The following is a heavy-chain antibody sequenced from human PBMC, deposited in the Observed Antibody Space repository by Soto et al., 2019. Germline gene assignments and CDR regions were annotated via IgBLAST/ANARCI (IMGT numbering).Heavy chain of an antibody. CDR2: IDLDDDK. Sequence: SGPTLVNPTQTLTLTCSFSGFSLTTTGMCVSWIRQPPGKALEWLALIDLDDDKFYSTSLKTRLTISKDTSKNQVVLTMTNMDPVDTATYYCARGLGSDNWLDPWGQGTLVTVSS. J-gene: IGHJ5*02. V-gene: IGHV2-70*01. CDR1: GFSLTTTGMC. CDR3: ARGLGSDNWLDP. D-gene: IGHD6-25*01.